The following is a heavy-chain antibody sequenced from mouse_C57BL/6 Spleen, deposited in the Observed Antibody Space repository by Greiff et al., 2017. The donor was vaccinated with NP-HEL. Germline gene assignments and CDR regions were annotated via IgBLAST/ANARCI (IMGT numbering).Heavy chain of an antibody. CDR1: GYTFTSYG. CDR3: ARWDGSSYGYAMDY. Sequence: QVQLQQSGAELARPGASVKLSCKASGYTFTSYGISWVKQRTGQGLEWIGEIYPRSGNTYYNEKFKGKATLTADKSSSTAYMELRILTSEDSAVYFCARWDGSSYGYAMDYWGQGTSVTVSS. D-gene: IGHD1-1*01. J-gene: IGHJ4*01. CDR2: IYPRSGNT. V-gene: IGHV1-81*01.